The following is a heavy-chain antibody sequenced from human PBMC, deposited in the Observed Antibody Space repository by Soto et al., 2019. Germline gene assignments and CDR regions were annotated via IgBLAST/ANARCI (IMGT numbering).Heavy chain of an antibody. CDR2: ISSNGGST. J-gene: IGHJ4*02. V-gene: IGHV3-64D*06. CDR1: GFTFSSYA. Sequence: GGSLRLSCSASGFTFSSYAMHWVRQAPGKGLEYVSAISSNGGSTYYADSVKGRFTISRDNSKNTLYLQMSSLRAEDTAVYYCVKVVSDSSSWYYFDYWGQGTLVTVSS. CDR3: VKVVSDSSSWYYFDY. D-gene: IGHD6-13*01.